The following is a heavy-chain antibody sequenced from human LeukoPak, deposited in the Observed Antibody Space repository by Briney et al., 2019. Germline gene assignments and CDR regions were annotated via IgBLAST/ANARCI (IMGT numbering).Heavy chain of an antibody. D-gene: IGHD2-2*01. Sequence: GASVKVSCKASGYTFTSYGINWVRQAPGQGLEWMEWISAYNGDTNYAQKLQGRVTMTTDTSTSTAYMDLRSLRSDDTAVYYCARDRCSSTSCYFVNVYWGQGTLVTVSS. CDR2: ISAYNGDT. V-gene: IGHV1-18*01. CDR1: GYTFTSYG. J-gene: IGHJ4*02. CDR3: ARDRCSSTSCYFVNVY.